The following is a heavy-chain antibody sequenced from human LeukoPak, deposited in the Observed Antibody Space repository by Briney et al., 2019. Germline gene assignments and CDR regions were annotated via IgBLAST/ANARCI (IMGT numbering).Heavy chain of an antibody. D-gene: IGHD3-10*01. CDR2: MFHSGST. CDR1: GGSISSSSYY. J-gene: IGHJ4*02. Sequence: PSETLSLTCTVSGGSISSSSYYWGWVRQPPGTGLEWIGTMFHSGSTYSNPSLKSRLTISVDTSKNQFSLKLTSVTAADTAVYYCASAEGITYLHWINYWGQGTLVTVSS. V-gene: IGHV4-39*07. CDR3: ASAEGITYLHWINY.